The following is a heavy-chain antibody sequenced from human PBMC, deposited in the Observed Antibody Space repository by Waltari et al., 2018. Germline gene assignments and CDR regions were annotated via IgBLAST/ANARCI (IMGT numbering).Heavy chain of an antibody. CDR2: IYYSGST. CDR3: ARGCYCSSTSCYSCSPSHWFDP. Sequence: QVQLQESGPGLVKPSETLSLTCPVSGGPPSSYYWSWFRQPPGKGLDWLGYIYYSGSTNYNPSLKSRVTISVDTSKNQFSLKLSSVTAADTAVYYCARGCYCSSTSCYSCSPSHWFDPWGQGTLVTVSS. V-gene: IGHV4-59*01. D-gene: IGHD2-2*02. CDR1: GGPPSSYY. J-gene: IGHJ5*02.